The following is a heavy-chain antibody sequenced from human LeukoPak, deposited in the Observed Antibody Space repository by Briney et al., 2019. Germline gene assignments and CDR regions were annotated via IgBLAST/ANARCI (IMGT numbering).Heavy chain of an antibody. J-gene: IGHJ6*03. V-gene: IGHV3-20*04. CDR3: AKPRAQNPYYYMDV. D-gene: IGHD1-14*01. CDR1: GFTFDDYG. CDR2: INWNGGST. Sequence: GGSLRLSCAASGFTFDDYGMSWVRQAPGKGLEWVSGINWNGGSTGYADSMKGRFTISRDNAKNSLYLQMNSLRAEDTAVYYCAKPRAQNPYYYMDVWGKGTTVTVSS.